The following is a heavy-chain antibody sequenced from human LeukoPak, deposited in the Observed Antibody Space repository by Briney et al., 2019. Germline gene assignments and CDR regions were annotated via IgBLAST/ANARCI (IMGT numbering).Heavy chain of an antibody. J-gene: IGHJ4*02. CDR3: GGNGYKY. D-gene: IGHD5-24*01. CDR1: GGSISSSSSSYY. V-gene: IGHV4-39*07. Sequence: SETLSLTCTVSGGSISSSSSSYYWGWIRQPPGKGLEWIASIYYSGTTYYNPSLKSRVTISVDTSRNQFSLKLTSATAADTAVYYCGGNGYKYWGQGTLVTVSS. CDR2: IYYSGTT.